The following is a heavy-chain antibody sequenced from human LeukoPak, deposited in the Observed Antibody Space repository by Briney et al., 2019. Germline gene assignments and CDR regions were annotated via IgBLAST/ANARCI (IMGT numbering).Heavy chain of an antibody. CDR3: ARFYYDSSGYYYFDY. CDR2: IYHSGST. D-gene: IGHD3-22*01. V-gene: IGHV4-30-2*01. Sequence: SETLSLTCTVSGGSISSGGYYWSWIRQPPGKGLEWIGYIYHSGSTYYNPPLKSRVTISVDRSKNQFSLKLSSVTAADTAVYYCARFYYDSSGYYYFDYWGQGTLVTVSS. J-gene: IGHJ4*02. CDR1: GGSISSGGYY.